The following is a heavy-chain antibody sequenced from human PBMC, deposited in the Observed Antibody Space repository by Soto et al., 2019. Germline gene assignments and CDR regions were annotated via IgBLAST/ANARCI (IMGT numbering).Heavy chain of an antibody. V-gene: IGHV3-30*18. J-gene: IGHJ3*01. CDR3: VKGDLDTAVVNSPDAFDF. D-gene: IGHD5-18*01. CDR2: ISFDGNNK. Sequence: QVKLVESGGGVVQPGRSLRLSCEASGFIFNDYGMHWVRQAPGKGLDWVAVISFDGNNKYYAQSVKGRFTIPRDNSKNTLFLHMDSLRREDTAVYHCVKGDLDTAVVNSPDAFDFWGQGTMVTVSS. CDR1: GFIFNDYG.